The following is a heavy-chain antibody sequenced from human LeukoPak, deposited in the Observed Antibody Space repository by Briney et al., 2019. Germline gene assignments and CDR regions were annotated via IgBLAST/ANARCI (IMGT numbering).Heavy chain of an antibody. D-gene: IGHD2-21*01. CDR2: VSGYNGNT. J-gene: IGHJ5*02. V-gene: IGHV1-18*04. CDR3: ARGDWFDP. CDR1: GYTFTAYY. Sequence: GASVKVSCKASGYTFTAYYIHWVRQAPGQGLEWMGWVSGYNGNTNYAQKFEGRVAMTTDTSSSTAYMELRSLKSDDTAIYYCARGDWFDPWGQGTLVTVSS.